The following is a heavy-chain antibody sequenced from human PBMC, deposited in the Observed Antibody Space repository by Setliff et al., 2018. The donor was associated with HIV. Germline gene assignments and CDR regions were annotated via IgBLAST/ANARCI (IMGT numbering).Heavy chain of an antibody. CDR3: ARAQPYYYYYMDV. J-gene: IGHJ6*03. V-gene: IGHV4-59*11. CDR2: IYYSGST. CDR1: GGSISSHY. D-gene: IGHD6-13*01. Sequence: SETLSLTCTVSGGSISSHYWSWIRQPPGKRLEWIGYIYYSGSTNYNPSLKSRVTISVDTSKNQFSLKLSSVTAADTAVYYCARAQPYYYYYMDVWGKGTTVTVSS.